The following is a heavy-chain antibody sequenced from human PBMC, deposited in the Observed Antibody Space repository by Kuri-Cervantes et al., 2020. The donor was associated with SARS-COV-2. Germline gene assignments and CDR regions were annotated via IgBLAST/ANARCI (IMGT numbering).Heavy chain of an antibody. CDR3: AKAISNYPSYYYYGMDV. V-gene: IGHV3-21*01. J-gene: IGHJ6*02. Sequence: GESLQISCAASGFTFSSYSMNWVRQAPGKGLEWVSSISGSSSYIYYADSVKGRFTISRDNAKNSLYLQMNSLRAEDTAVYYCAKAISNYPSYYYYGMDVWGRGTTVTVSS. CDR2: ISGSSSYI. CDR1: GFTFSSYS. D-gene: IGHD4-11*01.